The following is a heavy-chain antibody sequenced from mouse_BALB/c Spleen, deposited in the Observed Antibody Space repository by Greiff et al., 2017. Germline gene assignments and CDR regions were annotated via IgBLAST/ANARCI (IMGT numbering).Heavy chain of an antibody. Sequence: EVKLQESGPGLVKPSQSLSLTCSVTGYSITSGYYWNWIRQFPGNKLEWMGYISYDGSNNYNPSLKNRISITRDTSKNQFFLKLNSVTTEDTATYYCAREKYGNYGAYWGQGTLVTVSA. V-gene: IGHV3-6*02. CDR1: GYSITSGYY. CDR3: AREKYGNYGAY. D-gene: IGHD2-10*02. CDR2: ISYDGSN. J-gene: IGHJ3*01.